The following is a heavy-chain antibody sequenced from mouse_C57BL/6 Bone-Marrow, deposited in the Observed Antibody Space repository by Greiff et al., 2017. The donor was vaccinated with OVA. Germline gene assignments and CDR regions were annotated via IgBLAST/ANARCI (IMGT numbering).Heavy chain of an antibody. CDR1: GYTFTSYG. CDR3: SLGRYYFDY. V-gene: IGHV1-81*01. Sequence: QVQLQQSGAELARPGASVKLSCKASGYTFTSYGISWVKQRTGQGLEWIGEIYPRSGNTYYNEKFKGKATLTADKSSSTAYMELRSRTSEDSAVYFCSLGRYYFDYCGQGPTLTVSS. J-gene: IGHJ2*01. CDR2: IYPRSGNT. D-gene: IGHD4-1*01.